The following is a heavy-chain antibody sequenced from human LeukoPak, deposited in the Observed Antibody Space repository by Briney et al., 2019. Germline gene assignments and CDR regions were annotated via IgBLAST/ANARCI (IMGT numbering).Heavy chain of an antibody. J-gene: IGHJ3*02. CDR2: ISSNGGNT. Sequence: PGGSLRLSCAASGFTFSSYAMHWVRQAPGKGLEYVSAISSNGGNTYYADSVKGRFTISRDNSKNTLYLQMDSLRAEDMAVYYCARDRDYGDYRDAFDIWGQGTVVTVSS. CDR1: GFTFSSYA. V-gene: IGHV3-64*02. D-gene: IGHD4-17*01. CDR3: ARDRDYGDYRDAFDI.